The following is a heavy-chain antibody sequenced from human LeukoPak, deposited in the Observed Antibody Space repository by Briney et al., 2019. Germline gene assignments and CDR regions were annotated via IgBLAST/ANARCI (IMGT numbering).Heavy chain of an antibody. CDR2: ISWNSGSI. CDR1: GFTFDDYA. D-gene: IGHD1-1*01. V-gene: IGHV3-9*01. CDR3: AKERGYGSYYYYGMDV. Sequence: SGRSLRLSCAASGFTFDDYAMHWVRQAPGKGLEWVSGISWNSGSIGYADSVKGRLTISRDNAKNSLYLQMNSLRAEDTALYYCAKERGYGSYYYYGMDVWGQGTTVTVSS. J-gene: IGHJ6*02.